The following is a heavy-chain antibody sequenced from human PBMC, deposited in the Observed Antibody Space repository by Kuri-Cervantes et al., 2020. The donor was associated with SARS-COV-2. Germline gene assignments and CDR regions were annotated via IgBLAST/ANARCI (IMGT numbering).Heavy chain of an antibody. D-gene: IGHD5-12*01. J-gene: IGHJ6*02. CDR3: ARQVATIYHYYYGMDV. CDR2: IYYSGNT. V-gene: IGHV4-39*07. Sequence: SETLSLTCTVSGGSISSSSYYWGWIRQPPGKGLEWIGSIYYSGNTYYNPSLKSRVTISVDTSKNQFSLKLNSVTAADTAVYYCARQVATIYHYYYGMDVWGQGTTVTVSS. CDR1: GGSISSSSYY.